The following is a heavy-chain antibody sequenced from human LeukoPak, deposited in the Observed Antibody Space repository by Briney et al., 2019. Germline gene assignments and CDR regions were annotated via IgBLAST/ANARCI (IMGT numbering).Heavy chain of an antibody. CDR2: ISSSSYI. CDR1: GFTFSSYS. V-gene: IGHV3-21*01. Sequence: GGSLRLSCAASGFTFSSYSMNWVRQAPGKGLERVSSISSSSYIYYADSVKGRFTISRDNAKNSLYLQMNSLRAEDTAVYYCARDYPRVGATLALLYYWGQGTLVTVSS. CDR3: ARDYPRVGATLALLYY. J-gene: IGHJ4*02. D-gene: IGHD1-26*01.